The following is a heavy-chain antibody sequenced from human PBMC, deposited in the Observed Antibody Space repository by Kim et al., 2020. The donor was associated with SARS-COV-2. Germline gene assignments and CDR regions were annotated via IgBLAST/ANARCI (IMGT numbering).Heavy chain of an antibody. CDR1: GFTFSSYA. D-gene: IGHD3-22*01. CDR3: AKAALEITMIVVVCDY. J-gene: IGHJ4*02. Sequence: GGSLRLSCAASGFTFSSYAMSWVRQAPGKGLEWVSAISGSGGSTYYADSVKGRFTISRDNSKNTLYLQMNSLRAEDTAVYYCAKAALEITMIVVVCDYWGQGTLVTVSS. CDR2: ISGSGGST. V-gene: IGHV3-23*01.